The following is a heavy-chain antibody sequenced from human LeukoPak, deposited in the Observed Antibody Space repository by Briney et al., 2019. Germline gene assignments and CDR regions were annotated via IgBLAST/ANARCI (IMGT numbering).Heavy chain of an antibody. CDR2: IHGDGSYT. CDR3: ARGGSYSFGPFDI. J-gene: IGHJ3*02. CDR1: GFTFSSYW. V-gene: IGHV3-74*01. Sequence: TGGSLRLSCAASGFTFSSYWMHWVRQAPGKGLLWVSRIHGDGSYTSYADSVRGRFTISRDNSKNTLYLQMDSLRVEDTAVYYCARGGSYSFGPFDICGQGTMVTVSS. D-gene: IGHD1-26*01.